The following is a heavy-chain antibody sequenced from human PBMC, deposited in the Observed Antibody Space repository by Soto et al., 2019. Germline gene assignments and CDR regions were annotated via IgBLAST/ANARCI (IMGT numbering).Heavy chain of an antibody. V-gene: IGHV3-23*01. CDR1: GFTFSSYA. Sequence: DVQLLESGGGLVQPGGSLRLSCEASGFTFSSYAMSWVRQAPGKGLAWVSSLTGSGGSTYYADSVKGRFTISRDNSRATLYLQMNSLRAEDTAVYYCAGGGTSGNYAFDIWGQGTLVTVSS. CDR2: LTGSGGST. D-gene: IGHD2-8*01. CDR3: AGGGTSGNYAFDI. J-gene: IGHJ3*02.